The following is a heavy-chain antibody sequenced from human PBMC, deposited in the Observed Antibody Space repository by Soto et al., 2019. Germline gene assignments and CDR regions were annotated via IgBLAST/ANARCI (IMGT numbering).Heavy chain of an antibody. V-gene: IGHV4-39*01. CDR3: ARLRSSYAGSYYGGGFFDH. CDR2: MFFTGST. D-gene: IGHD4-4*01. Sequence: SETLSLTCSVSAAAFTNTSYYWGWIRQPPGKGPEWIGSMFFTGSTYYNPSLKSRVTMSADTSKSQFSLKLTSVTAADTAVYFCARLRSSYAGSYYGGGFFDHWGRGAPVTVSS. J-gene: IGHJ4*02. CDR1: AAAFTNTSYY.